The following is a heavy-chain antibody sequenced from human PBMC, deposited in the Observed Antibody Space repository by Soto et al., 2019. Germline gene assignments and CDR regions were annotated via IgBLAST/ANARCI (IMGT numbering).Heavy chain of an antibody. Sequence: SETLSLTCTVSGGSISSYYWSWIRQPPGKGLEWIGYIYYSGSTNYNPSLKSRVTISVDTSKNQFSLKLSSVTAADTAVYYCARDSSGYWGGYFDYWGQGTLVTVSS. J-gene: IGHJ4*02. CDR2: IYYSGST. V-gene: IGHV4-59*01. CDR1: GGSISSYY. D-gene: IGHD3-22*01. CDR3: ARDSSGYWGGYFDY.